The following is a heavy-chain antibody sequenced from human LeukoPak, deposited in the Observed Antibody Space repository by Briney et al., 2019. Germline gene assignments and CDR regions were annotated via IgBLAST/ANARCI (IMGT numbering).Heavy chain of an antibody. D-gene: IGHD4-17*01. J-gene: IGHJ4*02. CDR3: AKEIWPTVTTPGHTHFDY. V-gene: IGHV3-48*03. Sequence: PGGSLRLSCAASGFTFSSYEMNWVRQAPGKGLEWVSYISSSGSTIYYADSVKGRFTISRDNAKNSLYLQMNSLRAEDTAVYYCAKEIWPTVTTPGHTHFDYWGQGTLVTVSS. CDR2: ISSSGSTI. CDR1: GFTFSSYE.